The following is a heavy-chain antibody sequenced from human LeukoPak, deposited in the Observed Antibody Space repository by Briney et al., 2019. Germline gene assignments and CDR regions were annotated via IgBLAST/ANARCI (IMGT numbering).Heavy chain of an antibody. Sequence: ASVQVSCKASGCTFNSYGIRWVRQAPGQWLEWMGWISAYNGNTNYAQKLQSRVTMTTDTSTSTAYMELRSLRSDDTAVYYCARDLNRYFDWLLHLDYGCQGTLVTVSS. CDR1: GCTFNSYG. J-gene: IGHJ4*02. D-gene: IGHD3-9*01. V-gene: IGHV1-18*04. CDR2: ISAYNGNT. CDR3: ARDLNRYFDWLLHLDY.